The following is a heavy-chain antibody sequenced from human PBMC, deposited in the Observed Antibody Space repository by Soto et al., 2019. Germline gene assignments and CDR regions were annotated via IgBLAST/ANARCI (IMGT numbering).Heavy chain of an antibody. V-gene: IGHV4-34*01. D-gene: IGHD1-20*01. CDR1: GGSFSGYY. Sequence: SETLSLTCAVYGGSFSGYYWSWIRQPPGMGLEWIGEINHSGSTNYNPSLKSRVTISVDTSKNQFSLKLSSVTAADTAVYYCARGRYNWNYWGQGTLVTISS. J-gene: IGHJ4*02. CDR2: INHSGST. CDR3: ARGRYNWNY.